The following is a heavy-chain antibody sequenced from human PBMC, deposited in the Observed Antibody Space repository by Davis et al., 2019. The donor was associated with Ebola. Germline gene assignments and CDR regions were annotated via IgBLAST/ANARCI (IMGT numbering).Heavy chain of an antibody. D-gene: IGHD1-1*01. CDR3: ARAQFPTTSDH. Sequence: ASVKVSCKASGYTFTGYYMHWVRQAPGQGLEWMGRINPNSGGTNYAQKFQGRVTMTRDTSISTAYMEVGSLRSDDTAVYYCARAQFPTTSDHWGQGTLVIVSS. J-gene: IGHJ4*02. CDR1: GYTFTGYY. CDR2: INPNSGGT. V-gene: IGHV1-2*06.